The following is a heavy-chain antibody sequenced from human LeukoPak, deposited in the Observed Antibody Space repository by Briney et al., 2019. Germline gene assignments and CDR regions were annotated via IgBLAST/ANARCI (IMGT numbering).Heavy chain of an antibody. Sequence: APVKVSCKVSGYTLTALSIHCVRQAPGKRLQWMGGFDPENGETIYAQKIQRRVTMTADTSTATAYMELSSSRSLATPPYYRGPASGGSYVSHNCFDPRGQGTLVTVSS. CDR1: GYTLTALS. V-gene: IGHV1-24*01. CDR2: FDPENGET. J-gene: IGHJ5*02. D-gene: IGHD1-26*01. CDR3: GPASGGSYVSHNCFDP.